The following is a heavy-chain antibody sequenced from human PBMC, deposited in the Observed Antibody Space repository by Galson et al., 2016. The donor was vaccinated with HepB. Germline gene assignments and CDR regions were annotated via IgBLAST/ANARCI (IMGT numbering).Heavy chain of an antibody. J-gene: IGHJ5*02. CDR1: GGSSSDDH. CDR2: ILYRGSN. Sequence: SETLSLTCAVSGGSSSDDHWSWIRQPPGRGLEWIGHILYRGSNKYNPSLESRLTISLDTSKSQFSLTLSSVTATDTAFYYCATFIAGGGGRGSWGQGTLVTVSS. D-gene: IGHD2-15*01. CDR3: ATFIAGGGGRGS. V-gene: IGHV4-59*08.